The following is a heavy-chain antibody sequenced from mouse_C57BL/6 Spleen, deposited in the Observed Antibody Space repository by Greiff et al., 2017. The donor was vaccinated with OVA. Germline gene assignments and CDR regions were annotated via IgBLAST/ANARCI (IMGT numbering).Heavy chain of an antibody. V-gene: IGHV5-17*01. J-gene: IGHJ2*01. CDR2: ISSGSSTI. CDR3: ARDETGYFDY. Sequence: DVQLVESGGGLVKPGGSLKLSCAASGFTFSDYGMHWVRQAPEQGLEWVAYISSGSSTIYYADTVKGRFTISRDNAKNTLFLQMSSLRSEDTAMYYCARDETGYFDYWGQGTTLTVSS. CDR1: GFTFSDYG.